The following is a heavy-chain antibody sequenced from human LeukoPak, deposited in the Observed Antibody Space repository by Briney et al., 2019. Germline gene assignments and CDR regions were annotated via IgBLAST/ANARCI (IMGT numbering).Heavy chain of an antibody. Sequence: GGSLRLSCEASGFTFTTYAMNWVRQAPGKGLEWVSYISGTNAIYDADSVKGRFTISRDNAKNSLYLQMNSLRADDTAVYYCARDDKWAFDYWGQGILVPVSS. CDR2: ISGTNAI. CDR1: GFTFTTYA. V-gene: IGHV3-48*04. J-gene: IGHJ4*02. CDR3: ARDDKWAFDY. D-gene: IGHD1-26*01.